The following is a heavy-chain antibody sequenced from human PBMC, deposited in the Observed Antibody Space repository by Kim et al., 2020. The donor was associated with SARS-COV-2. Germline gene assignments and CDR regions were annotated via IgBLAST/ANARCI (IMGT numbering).Heavy chain of an antibody. J-gene: IGHJ2*01. CDR2: ISTYSGHA. CDR1: GYGFNTYA. CDR3: ARDVQLDQPT. V-gene: IGHV1-18*04. Sequence: ASVKVSCKASGYGFNTYAISWVRQAPGQGLEWMGWISTYSGHANHAERFQGRISMTTDASTSTVFLEVKNLKLDDTAVYFCARDVQLDQPTRGR. D-gene: IGHD1-1*01.